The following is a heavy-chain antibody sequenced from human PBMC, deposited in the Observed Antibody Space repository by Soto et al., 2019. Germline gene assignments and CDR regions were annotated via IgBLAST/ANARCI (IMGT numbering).Heavy chain of an antibody. CDR1: GDSISSSSYY. J-gene: IGHJ3*02. Sequence: ASETLSLTCTVSGDSISSSSYYWGWIRQPPGKGLEWIGSIYYSGITYYNPSLKSRVTISVDTSKNQFSLKLSSVTAADTAVYYCAGQKGYYSDSTGYVDPFDIWGQGTMVTVSS. D-gene: IGHD3-22*01. V-gene: IGHV4-39*01. CDR2: IYYSGIT. CDR3: AGQKGYYSDSTGYVDPFDI.